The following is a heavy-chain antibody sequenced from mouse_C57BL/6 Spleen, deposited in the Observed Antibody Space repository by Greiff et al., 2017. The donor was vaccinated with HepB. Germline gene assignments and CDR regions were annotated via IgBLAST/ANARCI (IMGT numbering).Heavy chain of an antibody. CDR1: GYSITSGYY. Sequence: EVHLLESGPGLVKPSQSLSLTCSVTGYSITSGYYWNWIRQFPGNKLEWMGYISYDGSNNYNPSLKNRISITRDTSKNQFFLKLNSVTTEDTATYYCARDRIYYAMDYWGQGTSVTVSS. CDR3: ARDRIYYAMDY. V-gene: IGHV3-6*01. CDR2: ISYDGSN. J-gene: IGHJ4*01.